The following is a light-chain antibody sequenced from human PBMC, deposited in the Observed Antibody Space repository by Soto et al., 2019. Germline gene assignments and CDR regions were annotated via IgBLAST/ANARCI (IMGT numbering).Light chain of an antibody. V-gene: IGKV3-20*01. CDR3: QQYHKSPRT. CDR1: QSVGGSS. CDR2: DTS. J-gene: IGKJ1*01. Sequence: ETLLTQSPGTLSLSPGEKATLSCRASQSVGGSSLAWYQQRPGQAPRLLIYDTSNRATGIPDRFSGSGSGTDFTLTISRLEPEDFAVYYCQQYHKSPRTFGQGTKVDIK.